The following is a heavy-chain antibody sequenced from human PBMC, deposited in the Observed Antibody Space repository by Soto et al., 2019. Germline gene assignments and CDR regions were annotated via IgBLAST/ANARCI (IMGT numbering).Heavy chain of an antibody. CDR1: GGSISSGAYY. V-gene: IGHV4-31*03. J-gene: IGHJ4*02. D-gene: IGHD2-15*01. Sequence: QVQLQESGPGLVKPSQTLSLTCTVSGGSISSGAYYWTWIRQHPGKGLEWIAYIYYNGRTSYNPSLKSRVAIPRDTSKNQFSLKLSSVTAADTAVYYCARPPSDCLGGRCYLPDYWGQGTLVTASS. CDR2: IYYNGRT. CDR3: ARPPSDCLGGRCYLPDY.